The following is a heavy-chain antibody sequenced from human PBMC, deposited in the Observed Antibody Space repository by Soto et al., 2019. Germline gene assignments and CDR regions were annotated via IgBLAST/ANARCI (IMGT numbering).Heavy chain of an antibody. CDR1: GDSISSYY. CDR3: ARYRREAVAGYTLDN. V-gene: IGHV4-59*01. Sequence: TSETLSLTCTVSGDSISSYYWTWIRQPPGKGLEYIGYIYYSGRTYYNPSLKSRVTISEDTSKSQFSLKVNSMTAADTAVYYCARYRREAVAGYTLDNWGQGILVTVSS. CDR2: IYYSGRT. J-gene: IGHJ4*02. D-gene: IGHD6-13*01.